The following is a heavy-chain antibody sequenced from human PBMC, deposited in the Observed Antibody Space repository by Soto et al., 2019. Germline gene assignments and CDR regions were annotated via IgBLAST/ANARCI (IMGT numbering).Heavy chain of an antibody. CDR1: GGAISSSTYC. V-gene: IGHV4-39*01. CDR3: ARHPRHRLHDCGDSEY. J-gene: IGHJ4*02. D-gene: IGHD4-17*01. Sequence: QLLLQESGPGLVKPSETLSLTCSVSGGAISSSTYCWGWIRQPPGKGLEWIGIICYGGTTYYNSSLKSRVTISVDTSKSQFSLTLSSVTAADTAVYYCARHPRHRLHDCGDSEYWGRGTLVTVSS. CDR2: ICYGGTT.